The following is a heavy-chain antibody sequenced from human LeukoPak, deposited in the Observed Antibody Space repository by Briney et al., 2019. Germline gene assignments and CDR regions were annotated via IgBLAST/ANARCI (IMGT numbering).Heavy chain of an antibody. CDR3: ARVASSSYYYCYYMDV. CDR2: IIPILGTA. CDR1: GGTFSSYA. V-gene: IGHV1-69*01. Sequence: SVKVSCKASGGTFSSYAISWVRQAPGQGREWMGGIIPILGTANYAQKFQGRVTITADESTSTAYMELSSLRSEDTAVYYCARVASSSYYYCYYMDVWGKGTTVTVSS. J-gene: IGHJ6*03. D-gene: IGHD6-6*01.